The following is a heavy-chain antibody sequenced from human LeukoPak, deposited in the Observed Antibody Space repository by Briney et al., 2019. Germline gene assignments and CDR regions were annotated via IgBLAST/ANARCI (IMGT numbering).Heavy chain of an antibody. D-gene: IGHD6-13*01. V-gene: IGHV3-48*03. J-gene: IGHJ5*02. CDR2: ISSSGSTI. CDR1: GFTFSSYE. CDR3: AKKHTAAGPKSNWFDP. Sequence: QPGGSLRLSCAASGFTFSSYEMNWVRRAPGKGLEWVSYISSSGSTIYYADSVKGRFTISRDNAKNSLYLQMNSLRAEDTAVYYCAKKHTAAGPKSNWFDPWDQGTLVTVSS.